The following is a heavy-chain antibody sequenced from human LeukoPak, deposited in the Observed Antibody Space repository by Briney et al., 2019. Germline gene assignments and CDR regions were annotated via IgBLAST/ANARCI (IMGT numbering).Heavy chain of an antibody. CDR1: GYTFTSYY. Sequence: VASVKVSCKASGYTFTSYYMHWVRQAPGQGLEWMGIINPSGGSTSYAQKFQGRVTMTRDTSTSTVYMELSSLRSEDTAVYYCAREHYYGSGSYLWSDYWGQGTLVTVSS. D-gene: IGHD3-10*01. CDR3: AREHYYGSGSYLWSDY. V-gene: IGHV1-46*01. J-gene: IGHJ4*02. CDR2: INPSGGST.